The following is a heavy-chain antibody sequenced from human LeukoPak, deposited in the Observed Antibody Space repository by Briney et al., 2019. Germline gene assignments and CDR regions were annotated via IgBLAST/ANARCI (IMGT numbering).Heavy chain of an antibody. CDR3: ATSRGSYYGY. D-gene: IGHD1-26*01. CDR2: ISYDGSNK. V-gene: IGHV3-30*14. CDR1: GFTFSSYA. J-gene: IGHJ4*02. Sequence: PPGRSLRLSCAASGFTFSSYAMHWVRQAPGKGLEWVAVISYDGSNKYYADSVKGRFTISRDNSKNTLYLQMNSLRAADTAVYYCATSRGSYYGYWGQGTLVTVSS.